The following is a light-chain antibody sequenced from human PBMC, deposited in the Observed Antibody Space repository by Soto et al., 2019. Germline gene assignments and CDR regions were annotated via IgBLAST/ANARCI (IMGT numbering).Light chain of an antibody. CDR1: QDISKY. CDR3: QQYKSLLS. V-gene: IGKV1-33*01. J-gene: IGKJ3*01. Sequence: DIQMTQSPSSLSASVGDRVTVTYQASQDISKYLNWYQQKRGKAPKLVIYDASNLETGVPSRFSGSGSGTDFTLTINSLQPEDIAKYYCQQYKSLLSFGPGTKVDIK. CDR2: DAS.